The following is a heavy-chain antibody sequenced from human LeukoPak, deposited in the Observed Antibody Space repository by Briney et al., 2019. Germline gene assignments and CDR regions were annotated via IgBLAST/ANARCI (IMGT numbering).Heavy chain of an antibody. Sequence: SETLSLTCTVSGGSISSSNWWSWVRQPTGKGLEWIGEIYHSGSTNYNPSLKSRVTISVDKSKNQFSLKLSSVTAADTAVYYCARLITMVRGVTLYYFDYWGQGTLVTVSS. J-gene: IGHJ4*02. CDR2: IYHSGST. CDR3: ARLITMVRGVTLYYFDY. V-gene: IGHV4-4*02. CDR1: GGSISSSNW. D-gene: IGHD3-10*01.